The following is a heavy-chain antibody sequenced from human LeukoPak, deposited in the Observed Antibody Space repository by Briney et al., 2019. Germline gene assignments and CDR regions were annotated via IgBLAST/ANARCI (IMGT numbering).Heavy chain of an antibody. CDR2: ISYDGSNK. CDR3: ARSSGACSSTSCYSSWFDP. J-gene: IGHJ5*02. V-gene: IGHV3-30-3*01. Sequence: GGSLRLSCAASGFTFSSYAMHWVRQAPCKGLEWVAVISYDGSNKYYADSVKGRFTISRDNSKNTLYLQMNSLRAEDTAVYYCARSSGACSSTSCYSSWFDPWGQGTLVTVSS. D-gene: IGHD2-2*01. CDR1: GFTFSSYA.